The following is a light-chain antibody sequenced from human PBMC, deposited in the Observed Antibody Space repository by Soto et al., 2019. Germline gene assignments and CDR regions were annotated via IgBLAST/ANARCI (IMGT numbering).Light chain of an antibody. J-gene: IGKJ2*01. CDR3: QQYDIWPPYT. Sequence: VVMTQSPASLSASPGERVTLSCMASQNIRSSLAWYQQRPGQAPRLLIYDASTRATGIPPRFSGGGSGTEFTVTISSLQSEDFAIYYCQQYDIWPPYTFGQGTKVDI. CDR1: QNIRSS. CDR2: DAS. V-gene: IGKV3-15*01.